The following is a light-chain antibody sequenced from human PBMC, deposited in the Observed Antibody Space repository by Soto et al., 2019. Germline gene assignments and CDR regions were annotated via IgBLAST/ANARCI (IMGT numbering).Light chain of an antibody. V-gene: IGKV3-20*01. CDR2: GAS. Sequence: IVLTQSPGTLSLSPWERATLSCRASQSVAGSYLAWYQQKPGQAPRLLIYGASGRATGIPDRFGGGGSGTDFTLTISRLEPEDIAVYYCHQYAGSPRTFGQGTKVDIK. CDR1: QSVAGSY. J-gene: IGKJ1*01. CDR3: HQYAGSPRT.